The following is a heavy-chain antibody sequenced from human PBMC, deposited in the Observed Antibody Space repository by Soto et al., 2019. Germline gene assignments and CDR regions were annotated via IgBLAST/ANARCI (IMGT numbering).Heavy chain of an antibody. Sequence: QVQLVESGGGLVKPGGSLRLSCAASGFTFSDYYMNWVRQAPGKGLEWLSYISSDSVDINYADSVKGRFTISRVNADNAVYLQINSLRAEDTAVYYCVRDASGIRGYGHWGKGTLVTVSP. V-gene: IGHV3-11*05. CDR2: ISSDSVDI. CDR1: GFTFSDYY. J-gene: IGHJ4*02. CDR3: VRDASGIRGYGH. D-gene: IGHD2-15*01.